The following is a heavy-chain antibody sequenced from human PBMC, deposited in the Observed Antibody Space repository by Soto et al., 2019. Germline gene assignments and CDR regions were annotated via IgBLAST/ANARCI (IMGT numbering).Heavy chain of an antibody. CDR2: INPNSGGT. CDR3: ASSGYYDSSGYYEGVYYYYYGMDV. CDR1: GYTFTGYY. J-gene: IGHJ6*02. Sequence: ASVKVSCKASGYTFTGYYMHWVRQAPGQGLEWMGWINPNSGGTNYAQKFQGWVTLTRDTSISTAYIELSRLRSDDTAVYYCASSGYYDSSGYYEGVYYYYYGMDVWGQGTTVTVSS. D-gene: IGHD3-22*01. V-gene: IGHV1-2*04.